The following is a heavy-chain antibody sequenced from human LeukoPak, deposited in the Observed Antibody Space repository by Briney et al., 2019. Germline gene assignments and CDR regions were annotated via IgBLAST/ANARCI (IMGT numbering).Heavy chain of an antibody. D-gene: IGHD3-22*01. Sequence: SVKVSCKASGGTFSSYAISWVRQAPGQGLEWMGGIIPIFGTANYAQKFQGRVTITADESTSTAYMELSSLRSEDTAVYYCAREGSSGYYFDYWGQGTLVTVSS. V-gene: IGHV1-69*13. CDR2: IIPIFGTA. CDR1: GGTFSSYA. J-gene: IGHJ4*02. CDR3: AREGSSGYYFDY.